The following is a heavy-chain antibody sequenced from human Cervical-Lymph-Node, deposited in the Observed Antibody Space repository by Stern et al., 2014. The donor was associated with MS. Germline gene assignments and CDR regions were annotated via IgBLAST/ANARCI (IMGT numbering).Heavy chain of an antibody. J-gene: IGHJ4*02. CDR1: GYTFTSYY. D-gene: IGHD6-13*01. CDR2: INPSGGRT. V-gene: IGHV1-46*01. Sequence: VQLVQSGAEVKKPGASVKVSCKTSGYTFTSYYMHWVRQAPGQGLEWMGIINPSGGRTSYPQKFQGRVTMTRDTSTRTVYMELSSLTSEDTAVYYCARDGVAAPTYYFDYWGQGTLVTVSS. CDR3: ARDGVAAPTYYFDY.